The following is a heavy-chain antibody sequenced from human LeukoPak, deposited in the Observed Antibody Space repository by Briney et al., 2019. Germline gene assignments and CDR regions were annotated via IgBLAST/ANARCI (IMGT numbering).Heavy chain of an antibody. CDR3: ARDTRTRFLEWLSLDY. J-gene: IGHJ4*02. Sequence: GGSLRLSCAASGFTFSSYGMHWVRQAPGKGLEWVAVISYDGSNKYYADSVKGRFTISRDNSKNTLYLQMNSLRAEDTAVYYCARDTRTRFLEWLSLDYWGQGTLVTVSS. V-gene: IGHV3-30*03. D-gene: IGHD3-3*01. CDR1: GFTFSSYG. CDR2: ISYDGSNK.